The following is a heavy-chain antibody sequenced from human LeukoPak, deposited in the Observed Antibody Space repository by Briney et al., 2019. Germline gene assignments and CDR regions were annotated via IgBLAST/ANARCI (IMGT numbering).Heavy chain of an antibody. V-gene: IGHV3-7*01. CDR3: SRVGPGAAGAFAD. CDR2: IKQDGSEK. J-gene: IGHJ4*02. D-gene: IGHD6-13*01. Sequence: GGSLRLSCAASGFTFTNDWMSSVRQAPGKGLEWVANIKQDGSEKDYVDSVKGRFTISRDNAKNSLYLQMNSLTTQDTAVYYCSRVGPGAAGAFADWGQGTRVTVSS. CDR1: GFTFTNDW.